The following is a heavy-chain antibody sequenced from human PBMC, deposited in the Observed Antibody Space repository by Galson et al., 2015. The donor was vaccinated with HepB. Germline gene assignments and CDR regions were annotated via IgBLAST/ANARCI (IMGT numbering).Heavy chain of an antibody. V-gene: IGHV3-11*05. Sequence: SLRLSCAASGFTLSDYYMTWIRQAPGKGLEWVSYISSSSSYTNYADSVKGRFTISRDSSKNTLYLQMNSLRAEDTAVYYCAKGTTVYHRILIPEHDAFDIWGQGTMVTVSS. CDR2: ISSSSSYT. CDR1: GFTLSDYY. D-gene: IGHD3-16*01. J-gene: IGHJ3*02. CDR3: AKGTTVYHRILIPEHDAFDI.